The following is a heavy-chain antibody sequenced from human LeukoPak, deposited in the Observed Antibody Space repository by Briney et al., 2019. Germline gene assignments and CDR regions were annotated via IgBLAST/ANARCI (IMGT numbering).Heavy chain of an antibody. V-gene: IGHV5-51*01. Sequence: GESLKISCKGSGFSFTTDWLAWVRQVPGKGLGWVGVIYPGDSDTRYSPSFQGQVTISADKSTTTAFLPWNRLKAPDTTIYYYTRPGDFADCSHYWGQGTLVTVSS. CDR3: TRPGDFADCSHY. D-gene: IGHD2-21*02. CDR1: GFSFTTDW. J-gene: IGHJ1*01. CDR2: IYPGDSDT.